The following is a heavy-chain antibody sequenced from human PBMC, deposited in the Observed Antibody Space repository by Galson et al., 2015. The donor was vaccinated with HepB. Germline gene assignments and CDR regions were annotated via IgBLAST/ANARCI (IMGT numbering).Heavy chain of an antibody. J-gene: IGHJ3*02. CDR1: GFTFSSYG. V-gene: IGHV3-33*01. CDR2: IWYDGSNK. D-gene: IGHD3-22*01. CDR3: ARDPYYYDSSGDAFDI. Sequence: SLRLSCAASGFTFSSYGMHWVRQAPGKGLEWVAVIWYDGSNKYYADSVKGRLTISRDNSKNTLYLQMNSLRAEDTAVYYCARDPYYYDSSGDAFDIWGQGTMVTVSS.